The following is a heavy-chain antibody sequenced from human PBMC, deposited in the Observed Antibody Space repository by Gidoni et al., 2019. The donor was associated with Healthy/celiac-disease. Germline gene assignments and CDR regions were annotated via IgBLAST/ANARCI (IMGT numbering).Heavy chain of an antibody. CDR1: GYSFTSYW. D-gene: IGHD2-21*01. J-gene: IGHJ5*02. V-gene: IGHV5-51*01. CDR3: ARGGHRIAYTATNWFDP. CDR2: IYPGDSDT. Sequence: EVQLVPSGAEVKKPGESLKISCKGSGYSFTSYWIGWVRRMPGKGLEWMGSIYPGDSDTRYSPSFQGQVTISADKSISTAYLQWSSLKASDTAMYYCARGGHRIAYTATNWFDPWGQGTLVTVSS.